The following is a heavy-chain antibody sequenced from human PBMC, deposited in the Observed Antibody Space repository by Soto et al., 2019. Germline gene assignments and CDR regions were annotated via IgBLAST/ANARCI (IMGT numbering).Heavy chain of an antibody. CDR2: IKSKTDGGTT. V-gene: IGHV3-15*01. J-gene: IGHJ3*02. CDR1: GFTFSNAW. D-gene: IGHD5-12*01. CDR3: TTPIVAVPDRGDAFDI. Sequence: EVQLVESGGGLAKPGGSLRLSCAASGFTFSNAWMSWVRQAPGKGLEWVGRIKSKTDGGTTDYAAPVKGRFTISRDVSKNKLYLQMNSLKTEDTAVYYCTTPIVAVPDRGDAFDIWGQGTMVTVSS.